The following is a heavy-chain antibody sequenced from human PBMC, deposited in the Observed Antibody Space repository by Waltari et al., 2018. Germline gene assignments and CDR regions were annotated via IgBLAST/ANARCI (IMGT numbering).Heavy chain of an antibody. CDR2: ISAYNGNT. CDR3: ARVFSGHDYGDRRGYFGY. CDR1: GYTFTSYG. Sequence: QVQLVQSGAEVKKPGASVKVSCKASGYTFTSYGISWVRQAPGQGLEWMGWISAYNGNTNYAQKLQGRVTMTTDTSTSTAYMELRSLRSDDTAVYYCARVFSGHDYGDRRGYFGYWGQGTLVTVSS. J-gene: IGHJ4*02. V-gene: IGHV1-18*01. D-gene: IGHD4-17*01.